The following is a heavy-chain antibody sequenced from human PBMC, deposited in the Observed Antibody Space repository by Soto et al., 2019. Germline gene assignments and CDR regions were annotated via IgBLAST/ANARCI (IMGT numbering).Heavy chain of an antibody. CDR1: GRTVNSDH. Sequence: GSLRLSCAASGRTVNSDHLSWVRQAPGKGLEWVSVIYSGGSTYYADSVKGRFTISRDNSKNTLYLQMNSLRAEDTAVYYCARVSKLWNILYYFDYWGQGTLVTVSS. D-gene: IGHD5-18*01. J-gene: IGHJ4*02. CDR2: IYSGGST. CDR3: ARVSKLWNILYYFDY. V-gene: IGHV3-66*01.